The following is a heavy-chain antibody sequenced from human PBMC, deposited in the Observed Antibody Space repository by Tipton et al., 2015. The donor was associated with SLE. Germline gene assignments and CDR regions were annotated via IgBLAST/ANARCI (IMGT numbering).Heavy chain of an antibody. D-gene: IGHD3-22*01. Sequence: TLSLTCTVSGGSISSYYWSWIRQPPGKGLEWIGEINHSGSTNYNPSLKSRVTISVDTSKNQFSLKLSSVTAADTAVYYCARSVVVITPFDYWGQGTLVTVSS. CDR3: ARSVVVITPFDY. CDR2: INHSGST. V-gene: IGHV4-34*01. J-gene: IGHJ4*02. CDR1: GGSISSYY.